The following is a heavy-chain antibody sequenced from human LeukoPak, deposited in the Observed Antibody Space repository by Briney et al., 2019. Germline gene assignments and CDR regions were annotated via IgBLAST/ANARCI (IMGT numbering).Heavy chain of an antibody. J-gene: IGHJ4*02. D-gene: IGHD3-22*01. V-gene: IGHV4-39*01. Sequence: SETLSLTCTVSGGSISSSSYYWGWIRQPPGKGLEWIGSIYYSGSTYYNPSLQSRVTISVDTSKNQFSLKLSSVTAADTAVYYCARSATQYYYDSSGYPFDYWGQGTLVTVSS. CDR1: GGSISSSSYY. CDR3: ARSATQYYYDSSGYPFDY. CDR2: IYYSGST.